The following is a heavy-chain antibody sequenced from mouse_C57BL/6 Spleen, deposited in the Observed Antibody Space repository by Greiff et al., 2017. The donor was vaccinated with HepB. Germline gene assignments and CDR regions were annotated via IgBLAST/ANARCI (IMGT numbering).Heavy chain of an antibody. J-gene: IGHJ4*01. CDR3: ARPYYCGSSYAMDY. D-gene: IGHD1-1*01. CDR1: GFTFSDYG. V-gene: IGHV5-17*01. CDR2: ISSGSSTI. Sequence: EVKLVESGGGLVKPGGSLKLSCAASGFTFSDYGMHWVRQAPEKGLEWVAYISSGSSTIYYADTVKGRYTITRDNTKNTLYLQMTSLRSEDTAMYYCARPYYCGSSYAMDYWGQGTSVTVSS.